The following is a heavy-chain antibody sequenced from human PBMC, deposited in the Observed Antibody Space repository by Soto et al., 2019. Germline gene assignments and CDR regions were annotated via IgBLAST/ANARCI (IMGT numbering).Heavy chain of an antibody. CDR2: IYWNDDK. CDR1: GFSLSTSGVG. V-gene: IGHV2-5*01. Sequence: SGPTLVNPTQTLTLTCTFSGFSLSTSGVGVGWIRQPPGKALEWLALIYWNDDKRYSPSLKSRLTITKDTSKNQVVLTMTNMDPVDTGTYYCAHSVTMIVVDQWWFDPWGQGTLVTVSS. CDR3: AHSVTMIVVDQWWFDP. J-gene: IGHJ5*02. D-gene: IGHD3-22*01.